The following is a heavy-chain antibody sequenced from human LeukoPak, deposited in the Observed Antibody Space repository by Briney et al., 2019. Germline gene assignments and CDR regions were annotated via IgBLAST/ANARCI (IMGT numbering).Heavy chain of an antibody. J-gene: IGHJ4*02. D-gene: IGHD4-23*01. CDR2: ISGSGGST. CDR3: ARDYGGSSPFDY. Sequence: GGSLRLSCAASGFTFNNYGMSWVRQAPGKGLEWVPAISGSGGSTYYSDSVKGRFTISRDNAKNSLYLHMNSLRAEDTAVYYCARDYGGSSPFDYWGQGTLVTVSS. V-gene: IGHV3-23*01. CDR1: GFTFNNYG.